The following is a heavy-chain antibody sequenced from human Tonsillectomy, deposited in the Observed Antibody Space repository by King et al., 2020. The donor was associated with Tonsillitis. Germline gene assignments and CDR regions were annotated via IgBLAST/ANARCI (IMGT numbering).Heavy chain of an antibody. J-gene: IGHJ4*02. CDR3: AKLPHSSGWSSAFDY. Sequence: VQLVESGGGLVQPGGSLRLSCAASGFTFSSYAIGWVRHAPGKGLEWVSTISGSSYSTYYPDSLKGRFTISRDNSNHTLYLQIHSLRPEDTALYYCAKLPHSSGWSSAFDYWGQGTLVTVSS. CDR2: ISGSSYST. CDR1: GFTFSSYA. D-gene: IGHD6-19*01. V-gene: IGHV3-23*04.